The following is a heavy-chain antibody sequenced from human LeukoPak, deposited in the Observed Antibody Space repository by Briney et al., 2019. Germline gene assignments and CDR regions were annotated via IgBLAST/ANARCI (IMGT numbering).Heavy chain of an antibody. CDR1: GFTFSSYA. V-gene: IGHV3-23*01. Sequence: GGSLRLSCAASGFTFSSYAMSWVRQAPGKGPEWVSAISGSGGSTYYADSVKGRFTISRDNSKNTLYLQMNSLRAEDTAVYYCAKVPAYYYDSASPFDYWGQGTLVTVSS. D-gene: IGHD3-22*01. CDR3: AKVPAYYYDSASPFDY. J-gene: IGHJ4*02. CDR2: ISGSGGST.